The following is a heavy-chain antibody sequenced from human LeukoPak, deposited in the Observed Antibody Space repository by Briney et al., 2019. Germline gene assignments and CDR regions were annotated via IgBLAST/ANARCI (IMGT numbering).Heavy chain of an antibody. J-gene: IGHJ4*02. CDR3: AKDRSYYGSGAPYYFDY. Sequence: GGSLRLSCAASGFTFSSYSMNWVRQAPGKGLEWVSYISSSSSTIYYADSVKGRFTISRDNAKNSLYLQMNSLRAEDTAVYYCAKDRSYYGSGAPYYFDYWGQGTLVTVSS. V-gene: IGHV3-48*01. CDR2: ISSSSSTI. CDR1: GFTFSSYS. D-gene: IGHD3-10*01.